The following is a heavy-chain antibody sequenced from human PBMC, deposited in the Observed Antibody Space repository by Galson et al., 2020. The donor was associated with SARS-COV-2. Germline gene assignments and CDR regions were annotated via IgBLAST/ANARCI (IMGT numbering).Heavy chain of an antibody. CDR1: GFIVGSAY. V-gene: IGHV3-53*01. J-gene: IGHJ5*02. Sequence: GGSLTLSCTASGFIVGSAYINWVRQDPGKGLEWVSVIYTDGPTYYEDTVKGRFTMSRDNSKNPVYLQRNSLRAEDTAFYYCGRHDWFDPWGQGALVTVSS. CDR2: IYTDGPT. CDR3: GRHDWFDP.